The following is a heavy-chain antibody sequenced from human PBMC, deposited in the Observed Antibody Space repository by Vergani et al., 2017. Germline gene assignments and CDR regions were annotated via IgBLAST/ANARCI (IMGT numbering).Heavy chain of an antibody. Sequence: QVQLQESGPGLVKPSETLSLTCTVSGGSISSYYWSWIRQPAGKGLEWIGRIYTSGSTNYNPSLKSRVTISVDTSKNQFSLKLSSVTAADTAVYYCARDSYDSSGYPYRYYYYGMDVWGQGTTVTVSS. D-gene: IGHD3-22*01. CDR2: IYTSGST. CDR1: GGSISSYY. CDR3: ARDSYDSSGYPYRYYYYGMDV. J-gene: IGHJ6*02. V-gene: IGHV4-4*07.